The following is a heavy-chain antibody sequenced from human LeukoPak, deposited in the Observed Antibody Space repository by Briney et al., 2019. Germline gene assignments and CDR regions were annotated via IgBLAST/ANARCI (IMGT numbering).Heavy chain of an antibody. CDR2: IHPSGST. D-gene: IGHD6-25*01. CDR1: GGSFSHYY. V-gene: IGHV4-34*01. CDR3: SRGSDESKTGDY. Sequence: SETLSLTCAIYGGSFSHYYWSWIRQPPGKGLEWLGEIHPSGSTSFNPSLESRVSISKDTSKNQLSLKLTSVTAADTAVYYCSRGSDESKTGDYWGQGTLVAVSS. J-gene: IGHJ4*02.